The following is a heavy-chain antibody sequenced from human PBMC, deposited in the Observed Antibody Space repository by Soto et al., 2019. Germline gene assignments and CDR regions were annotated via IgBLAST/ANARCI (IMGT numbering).Heavy chain of an antibody. D-gene: IGHD3-3*01. CDR3: ARVEFWSGYSAFDY. Sequence: GGSLRLSCAASGFTFSSYAMHWVRQAPGKGLEWVAVISYDGSNKYYADSVKGRFTISRDNSKNTLYLQMNSLRAEDTAVYYCARVEFWSGYSAFDYWGQGTLVTVSS. CDR1: GFTFSSYA. V-gene: IGHV3-30-3*01. CDR2: ISYDGSNK. J-gene: IGHJ4*02.